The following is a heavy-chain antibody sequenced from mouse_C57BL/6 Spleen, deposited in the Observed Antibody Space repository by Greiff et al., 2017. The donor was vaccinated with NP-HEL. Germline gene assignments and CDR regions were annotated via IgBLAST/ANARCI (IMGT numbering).Heavy chain of an antibody. CDR1: GYTFTDYE. D-gene: IGHD4-1*01. CDR3: TRGTGTFDY. Sequence: QVQLQQSGAELVRPGASVTLSCKASGYTFTDYEMHWVKQTPVHGLEWIGAIGPETGGTAYNQKFKGKAILTADKSSSTAYMELRSLTSEDSAVYYCTRGTGTFDYWGQGTTLTVSS. J-gene: IGHJ2*01. CDR2: IGPETGGT. V-gene: IGHV1-15*01.